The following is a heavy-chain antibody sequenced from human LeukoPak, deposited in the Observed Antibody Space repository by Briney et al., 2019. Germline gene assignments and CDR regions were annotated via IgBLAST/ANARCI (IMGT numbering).Heavy chain of an antibody. CDR1: GYSMSSGYY. D-gene: IGHD3-16*01. Sequence: SETLSLTCTVSGYSMSSGYYWGWIRQPPERGLEWIGSMYHTGSTYYNPSLKSRVTISVDTSKTQLSLKLSSVTAADTAVYYCARGGGYFNYWGQGTLVTVSS. J-gene: IGHJ4*02. CDR3: ARGGGYFNY. CDR2: MYHTGST. V-gene: IGHV4-38-2*02.